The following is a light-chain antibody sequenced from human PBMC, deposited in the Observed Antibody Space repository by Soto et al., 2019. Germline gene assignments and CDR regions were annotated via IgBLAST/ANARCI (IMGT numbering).Light chain of an antibody. V-gene: IGKV1-9*01. CDR3: KQLDSCPLT. CDR1: QGISGY. CDR2: AAS. J-gene: IGKJ3*01. Sequence: DTPVTQPSSSASSSVGQRFSISCSASQGISGYLAWYQQKAGKAPKLLIYAASTVQGGVPSRFSGSRSGTEFTLTISSLQAEDFATYYCKQLDSCPLTFGPGTKVDIK.